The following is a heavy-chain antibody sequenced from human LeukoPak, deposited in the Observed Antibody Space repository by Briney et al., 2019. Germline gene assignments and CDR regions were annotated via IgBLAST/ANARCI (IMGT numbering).Heavy chain of an antibody. D-gene: IGHD3-10*01. CDR2: IYYSGST. CDR1: VGSLSSGDYY. J-gene: IGHJ4*02. V-gene: IGHV4-30-4*01. Sequence: SQTLSLTCTVSVGSLSSGDYYCSWSCQPPGKGLEWIGYIYYSGSTYYNPSLKSRVTISVDTSKNQFSLKLSSVTAADTAVYYCASYGSGSYFGFSYWGQGTLVTVSS. CDR3: ASYGSGSYFGFSY.